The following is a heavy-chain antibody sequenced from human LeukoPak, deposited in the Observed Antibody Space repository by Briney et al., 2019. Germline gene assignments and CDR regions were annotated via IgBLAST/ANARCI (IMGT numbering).Heavy chain of an antibody. CDR1: GYTLTELS. J-gene: IGHJ4*02. Sequence: ASVKVSCKVSGYTLTELSMHWVRQAPGKGLEWMGGFDPEDGETIYAQKFQGRVTMTEGTSTDTAYMELSSLRSEDTAVYYCATYRRGDSWSGYYYYFDYWGQGTLVTVSS. V-gene: IGHV1-24*01. CDR2: FDPEDGET. CDR3: ATYRRGDSWSGYYYYFDY. D-gene: IGHD3-3*01.